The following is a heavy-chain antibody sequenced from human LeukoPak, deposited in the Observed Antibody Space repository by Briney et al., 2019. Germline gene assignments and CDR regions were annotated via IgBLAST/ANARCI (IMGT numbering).Heavy chain of an antibody. D-gene: IGHD6-19*01. CDR2: ISGSGGST. V-gene: IGHV3-23*01. CDR3: ANHIAVAGKYAFFDH. J-gene: IGHJ4*02. CDR1: GFTFSSYE. Sequence: GGSLRLSCAASGFTFSSYEMNWVRQAPGKGLEWVSAISGSGGSTYYADSVKGRFTISRDNSKNTPYLQMNSLRAEDTAVYYCANHIAVAGKYAFFDHWGQGTLVTVSS.